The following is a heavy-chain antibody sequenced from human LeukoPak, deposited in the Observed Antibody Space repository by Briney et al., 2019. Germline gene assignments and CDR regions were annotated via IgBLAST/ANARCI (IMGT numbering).Heavy chain of an antibody. V-gene: IGHV4-39*07. Sequence: PSETLSLTCAVSGGSISSSSYYWGWIRQPPGKGLEWIGSIYYSGSTNYNPSLKSRVTMSVDTSKNQFSLKLSSVTAADTAVYYCARDQGSSWYKNYYYMDVWGKGTTVTVSS. CDR2: IYYSGST. CDR3: ARDQGSSWYKNYYYMDV. D-gene: IGHD6-13*01. J-gene: IGHJ6*03. CDR1: GGSISSSSYY.